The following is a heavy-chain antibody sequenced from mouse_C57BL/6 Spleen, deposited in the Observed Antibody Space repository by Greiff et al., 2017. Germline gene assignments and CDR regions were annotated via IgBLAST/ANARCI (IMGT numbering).Heavy chain of an antibody. Sequence: QVQLQQPGAELVMPGASVKLSCKASGYTFTSYWMHWVKQRPGQGLEWIGEIDPSDSYTNYNQKFKGKSTLTVDKSSSTAYMQLSSLTSEDSAVYYCARRGYGGYYAMDYWGQGTSVTVSS. V-gene: IGHV1-69*01. D-gene: IGHD1-1*02. CDR1: GYTFTSYW. J-gene: IGHJ4*01. CDR3: ARRGYGGYYAMDY. CDR2: IDPSDSYT.